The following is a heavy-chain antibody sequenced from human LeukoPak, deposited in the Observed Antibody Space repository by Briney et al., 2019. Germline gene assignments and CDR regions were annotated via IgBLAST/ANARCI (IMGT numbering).Heavy chain of an antibody. D-gene: IGHD2-15*01. J-gene: IGHJ4*02. CDR2: ISAHNGNT. CDR1: GYTFTSYY. CDR3: ARDHEDIVPPFDY. Sequence: VASVKVSCKASGYTFTSYYMHWVRQAPGQGLEWMGWISAHNGNTNYAQKLQGRVTMTTDTSTSTAYMELRSLRSDDTAVYYCARDHEDIVPPFDYWGQGTLVTVSS. V-gene: IGHV1-18*04.